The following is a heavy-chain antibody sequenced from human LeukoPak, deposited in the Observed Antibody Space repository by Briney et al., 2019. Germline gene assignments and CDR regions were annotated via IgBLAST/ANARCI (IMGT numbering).Heavy chain of an antibody. V-gene: IGHV3-43*01. CDR3: AKEVSGGSYYEWVDY. CDR2: TSWDGIIS. J-gene: IGHJ4*02. Sequence: GGSLRLSWAASGFVFDDYTMHWVRHVPGKGLEWVSLTSWDGIISYYADSVKGRFTVSRDNSKNSLFLQMKSLRSEDSGLYYCAKEVSGGSYYEWVDYWGQGTLVTVSS. CDR1: GFVFDDYT. D-gene: IGHD1-26*01.